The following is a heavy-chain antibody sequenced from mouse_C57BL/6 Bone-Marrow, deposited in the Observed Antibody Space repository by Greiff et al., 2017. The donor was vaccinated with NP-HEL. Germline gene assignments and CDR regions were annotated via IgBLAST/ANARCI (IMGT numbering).Heavy chain of an antibody. J-gene: IGHJ2*01. V-gene: IGHV1-69*01. Sequence: QVQLKQPGAELVIPFSSFTLSCNSSFSPFPLSFLHFFPPRPLPVLECIGSLDPSSLSPTYNQKFKGKSTLTVDKSSSTAYMQLSSLTSEDSAVYYCAREEAYGSSGYWGQGTTLTVSS. CDR1: FSPFPLSF. CDR3: AREEAYGSSGY. CDR2: LDPSSLSP. D-gene: IGHD1-1*01.